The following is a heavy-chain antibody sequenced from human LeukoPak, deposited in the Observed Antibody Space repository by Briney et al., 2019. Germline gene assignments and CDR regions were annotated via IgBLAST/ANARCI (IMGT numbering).Heavy chain of an antibody. CDR2: ISSSSSYI. D-gene: IGHD3-10*01. CDR3: AKVGVLAGSKYFDY. CDR1: GFTFSSYS. J-gene: IGHJ4*02. V-gene: IGHV3-21*01. Sequence: GGSLRLSCAASGFTFSSYSMNWVRQAPGKGLEWVSLISSSSSYIYYVDSVKGRFTISRDNVKNSLYLQMNSLRAEDTAVYYCAKVGVLAGSKYFDYWGQGTLVTVSS.